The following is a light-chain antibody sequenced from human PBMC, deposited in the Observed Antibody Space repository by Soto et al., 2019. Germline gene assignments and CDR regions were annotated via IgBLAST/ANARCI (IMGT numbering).Light chain of an antibody. CDR2: DAS. CDR1: QSVSSSY. Sequence: EIVLTQSPGTLSLSPGERATLSCRASQSVSSSYLAWYQQKPGQAPRLLMYDASNRATGIPDRFSGSGSGTDFTLTISRLEPEDFAVYYCQQYGSSPLTFGPGTKVDIK. J-gene: IGKJ3*01. V-gene: IGKV3-20*01. CDR3: QQYGSSPLT.